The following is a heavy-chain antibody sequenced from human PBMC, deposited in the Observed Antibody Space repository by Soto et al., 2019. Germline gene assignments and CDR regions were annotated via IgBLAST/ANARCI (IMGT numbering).Heavy chain of an antibody. J-gene: IGHJ5*02. CDR3: ARAPVPDPIVVVIARNWFDP. CDR2: ISSSSSTI. D-gene: IGHD3-22*01. Sequence: GGSLRLSCAASGFTFSSYSMNWVRQAPGKGLEWVSYISSSSSTIYYADSVKGRFTISRDNAKNSLYLQMNSLRDEDTAVYYCARAPVPDPIVVVIARNWFDPWGQGTLVTVSS. V-gene: IGHV3-48*02. CDR1: GFTFSSYS.